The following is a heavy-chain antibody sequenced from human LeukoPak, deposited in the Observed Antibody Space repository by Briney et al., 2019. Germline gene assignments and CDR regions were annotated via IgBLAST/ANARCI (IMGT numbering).Heavy chain of an antibody. V-gene: IGHV4-39*01. CDR3: ARLTKGRYFDYIFAF. J-gene: IGHJ4*02. CDR1: GASVSDSLSS. D-gene: IGHD3-9*01. CDR2: VYYTGST. Sequence: PSETLSLTSTVSGASVSDSLSSWGWVRHPPGKGLEWVANVYYTGSTYYNPSLKSRVTMSVDTSKNQFSLKMTSVTAADTAIYYCARLTKGRYFDYIFAFWGQGILVTVSS.